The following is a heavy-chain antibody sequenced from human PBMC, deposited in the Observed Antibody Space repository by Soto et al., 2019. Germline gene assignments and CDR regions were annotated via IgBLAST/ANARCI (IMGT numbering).Heavy chain of an antibody. V-gene: IGHV3-33*01. J-gene: IGHJ3*02. D-gene: IGHD6-13*01. Sequence: QVQLVESGGGVVQPGRSLRLSCAASGFTFSSYGMHWVRQAPGKGLEWVAVIWYDGSNKYYADSVKGRFTISRDNSKNTLYQQMNSLRAEDTAVYYCARGTAAASFLGHDAFDIWGQGTMVTVSS. CDR1: GFTFSSYG. CDR2: IWYDGSNK. CDR3: ARGTAAASFLGHDAFDI.